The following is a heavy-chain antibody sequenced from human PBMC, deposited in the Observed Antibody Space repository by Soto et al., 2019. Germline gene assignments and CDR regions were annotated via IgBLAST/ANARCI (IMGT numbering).Heavy chain of an antibody. CDR3: ARGPTCIEGYCSSGSWHDY. V-gene: IGHV3-48*01. Sequence: EVQLVESGGAVVQPGESLRVSCAASGFTFSNYDMNWVRQAPGKGLEWVSYISSSSGTIYYAGSVKGRFTTSRDNAKKSLYLQMTSLRAEDTAVYYCARGPTCIEGYCSSGSWHDYWGQGTLVTVSS. D-gene: IGHD2-15*01. J-gene: IGHJ4*02. CDR2: ISSSSGTI. CDR1: GFTFSNYD.